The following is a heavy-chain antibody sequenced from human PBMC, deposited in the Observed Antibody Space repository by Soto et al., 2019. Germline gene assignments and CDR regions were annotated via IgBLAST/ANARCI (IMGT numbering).Heavy chain of an antibody. CDR1: GGSIGSGGYY. D-gene: IGHD3-10*01. Sequence: QVQLQESGPGLVKPSQTLSLTCTVSGGSIGSGGYYWSWIRQHPGKSLEWIGYIYDSGSTYYTPSLKSRATISIDTSKTQFSLKLTSVTAADTAVYYCARDSSGSQVVYWGQGTLVTVSS. CDR2: IYDSGST. V-gene: IGHV4-31*03. CDR3: ARDSSGSQVVY. J-gene: IGHJ4*02.